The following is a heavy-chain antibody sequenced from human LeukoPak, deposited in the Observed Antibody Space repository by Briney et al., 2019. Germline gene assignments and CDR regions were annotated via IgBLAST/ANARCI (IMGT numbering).Heavy chain of an antibody. CDR3: ARVRYSSGWYGAYYYYYGMDV. CDR2: INPSGGST. D-gene: IGHD6-19*01. V-gene: IGHV1-46*01. Sequence: ASVKVSCKASGYTFTSYYMHWVRQAPGQGLEWMGIINPSGGSTSYAQKFQGRVTMTRDTSTSTVYMELSSLRSEDTAVYYCARVRYSSGWYGAYYYYYGMDVWGQGTTVTVS. J-gene: IGHJ6*02. CDR1: GYTFTSYY.